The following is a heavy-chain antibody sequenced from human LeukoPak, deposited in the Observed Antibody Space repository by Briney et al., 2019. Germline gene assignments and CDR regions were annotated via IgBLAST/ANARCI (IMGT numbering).Heavy chain of an antibody. V-gene: IGHV4-30-2*01. D-gene: IGHD6-19*01. CDR2: INHSGST. CDR1: GGSISSGAYY. CDR3: ARSGSSGPPPL. J-gene: IGHJ3*01. Sequence: PSQTLSLTCTVSGGSISSGAYYWSWIRQPPGKGLEWIGEINHSGSTNYNPSLKSRVTVSVDTSKNQFSLRLTSVTAADTAVYYCARSGSSGPPPLWGQGTMVTVSS.